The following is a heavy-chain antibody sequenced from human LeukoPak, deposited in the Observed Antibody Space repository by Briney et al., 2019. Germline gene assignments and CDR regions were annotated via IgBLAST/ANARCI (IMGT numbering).Heavy chain of an antibody. Sequence: GASVKVSCKVSGYTLTELSMHWVRQAPGKGLEWMVGFDPEDGETIYAQKFQGRVTMTEDTSTDTAYMELSSLRSEDTAVYYCATEGGSGTTNDAFDIWGQGTMVTVSS. CDR2: FDPEDGET. J-gene: IGHJ3*02. V-gene: IGHV1-24*01. CDR1: GYTLTELS. D-gene: IGHD1-1*01. CDR3: ATEGGSGTTNDAFDI.